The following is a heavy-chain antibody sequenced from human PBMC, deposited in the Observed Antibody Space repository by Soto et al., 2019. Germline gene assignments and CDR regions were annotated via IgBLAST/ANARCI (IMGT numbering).Heavy chain of an antibody. CDR1: GITFSSYW. D-gene: IGHD5-18*01. CDR2: IKQDGSEK. J-gene: IGHJ3*02. Sequence: EVQLVESGGGLVQPGGSLRLSCAASGITFSSYWMSWVRQAPGKGLEWVANIKQDGSEKFYVDSVKGRFTISRDNAKNSLYRLMNSFRAEDTAVYYCARALGYGNIWGQGTMVTVSS. V-gene: IGHV3-7*04. CDR3: ARALGYGNI.